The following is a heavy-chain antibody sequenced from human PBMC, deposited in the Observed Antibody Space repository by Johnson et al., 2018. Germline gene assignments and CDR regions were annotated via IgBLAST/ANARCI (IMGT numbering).Heavy chain of an antibody. V-gene: IGHV3-33*01. D-gene: IGHD6-19*01. Sequence: QVQLVESGGGVVQPGRSLRLSCAASGFTFSSYGMHWVRPAPGKGLEWVAVIWYDGSNKYYADSVKGRFTISRDNSKNTLYLQMNSLRAEDTAVYYCARDPAVGGGDAFDIWGQGTMVTVSS. CDR1: GFTFSSYG. CDR2: IWYDGSNK. J-gene: IGHJ3*02. CDR3: ARDPAVGGGDAFDI.